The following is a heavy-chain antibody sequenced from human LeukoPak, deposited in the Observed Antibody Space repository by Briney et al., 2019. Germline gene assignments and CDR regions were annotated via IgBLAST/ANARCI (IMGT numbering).Heavy chain of an antibody. V-gene: IGHV3-48*01. D-gene: IGHD6-13*01. CDR2: ISSSSSTI. J-gene: IGHJ4*02. CDR1: GFTFSSYS. Sequence: GGSLRLSCAASGFTFSSYSMNWVRQTPGKGLEWVSYISSSSSTIYYADSVKGRFTISRDNAKNSLYLQMNSLRAEDTAVYYCARDTGIAAAGDFDYWGQRTLVTVSS. CDR3: ARDTGIAAAGDFDY.